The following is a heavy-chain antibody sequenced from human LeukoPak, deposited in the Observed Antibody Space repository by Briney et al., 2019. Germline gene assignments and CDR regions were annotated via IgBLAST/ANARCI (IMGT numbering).Heavy chain of an antibody. J-gene: IGHJ4*02. V-gene: IGHV1-46*01. CDR2: INPSGGST. CDR1: GYTFTSSY. D-gene: IGHD1-26*01. CDR3: ARRYGALYYFDY. Sequence: ASVKVSCKASGYTFTSSYMHWVRQAPGQGLEWMGIINPSGGSTTYAQKFQGRVTMTRDTSTGTFNMELSSLRSEDTALYYCARRYGALYYFDYWGQGTLVTVSS.